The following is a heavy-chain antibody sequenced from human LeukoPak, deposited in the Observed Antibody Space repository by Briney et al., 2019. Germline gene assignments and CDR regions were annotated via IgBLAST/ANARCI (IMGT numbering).Heavy chain of an antibody. Sequence: RASETLSLTCTVSGGSISSYYWSWIRQPPGKGLEWIGYIYYSGSTNYNPSLKSRVTISVDTSKNQFSLKLSSVTAADTAVYYCARVVGANLFDYWGQGTLVTVSS. CDR3: ARVVGANLFDY. V-gene: IGHV4-59*01. CDR2: IYYSGST. D-gene: IGHD1-26*01. J-gene: IGHJ4*02. CDR1: GGSISSYY.